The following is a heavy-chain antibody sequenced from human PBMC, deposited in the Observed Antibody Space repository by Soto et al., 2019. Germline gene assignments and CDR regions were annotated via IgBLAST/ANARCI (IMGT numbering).Heavy chain of an antibody. J-gene: IGHJ4*02. CDR3: ARVADCSVGRCYFSVDY. CDR1: GGSISSGDYY. V-gene: IGHV4-30-4*01. CDR2: IYYSGST. Sequence: QVQLQESGPGLVKPSQTLSLTCTVSGGSISSGDYYWSWIRQPPGKGLEWIGYIYYSGSTYYNPYLQSRVTISVDTSKNQFSLKLSSVTAADTAVYYCARVADCSVGRCYFSVDYWGQGTMVTVSS. D-gene: IGHD2-15*01.